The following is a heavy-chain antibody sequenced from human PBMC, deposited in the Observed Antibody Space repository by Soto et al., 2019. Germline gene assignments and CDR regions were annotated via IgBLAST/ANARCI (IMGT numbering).Heavy chain of an antibody. D-gene: IGHD2-15*01. CDR2: IYYSGST. V-gene: IGHV4-31*03. J-gene: IGHJ5*02. CDR1: GGSISSGGYY. CDR3: ARDRDCSGGSCYSGFDP. Sequence: KTSETLSLTCTVSGGSISSGGYYWSWIRQHPGKGLEWIGYIYYSGSTYYNPSLKSRVTISVDTSKNQFSLKLSSVTAADTAVYYCARDRDCSGGSCYSGFDPWGQGTLVTVSS.